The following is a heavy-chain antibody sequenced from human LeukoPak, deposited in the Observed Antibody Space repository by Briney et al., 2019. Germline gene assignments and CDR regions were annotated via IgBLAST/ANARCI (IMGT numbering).Heavy chain of an antibody. CDR1: GFTFSSYG. V-gene: IGHV3-33*06. D-gene: IGHD5-18*01. J-gene: IGHJ3*02. CDR2: IRYDGSNE. CDR3: AKDLYSYGPDAFDI. Sequence: GGSLRLSCAASGFTFSSYGMHWVRQAPGKGLEWVAVIRYDGSNEHYADSVKGRFTISRDNSKNTLYLQMNSLRAEDTAVYYCAKDLYSYGPDAFDIWGQGTMVTVSS.